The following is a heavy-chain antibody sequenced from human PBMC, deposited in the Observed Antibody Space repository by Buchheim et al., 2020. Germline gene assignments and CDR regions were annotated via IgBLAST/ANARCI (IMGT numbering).Heavy chain of an antibody. J-gene: IGHJ6*02. Sequence: QVQLVQSGAEVKKPGSSVKVSCKASGGTFSSYAISWVRQAPGQGLEWMGGIIPIFGTANYAQQFQGRITITADESTSTAYMELSSLRSEDTAVYYCARASNPTDSSGWYEVYYYGMDVWGQGTT. CDR1: GGTFSSYA. CDR3: ARASNPTDSSGWYEVYYYGMDV. V-gene: IGHV1-69*01. D-gene: IGHD6-19*01. CDR2: IIPIFGTA.